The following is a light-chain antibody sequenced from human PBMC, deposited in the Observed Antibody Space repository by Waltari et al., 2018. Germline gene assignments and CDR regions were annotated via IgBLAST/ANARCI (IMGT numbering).Light chain of an antibody. CDR2: SAS. Sequence: DIQMTQSPYTVSASVGDRITITCRVKHSITIWLAWYQPKPGETPKLMIFSASSLESGVPSRLSVSGSLTEFTHTISNLQPDDFATYYCQQYNTYPWTFGQGTQVESK. CDR1: HSITIW. J-gene: IGKJ1*01. V-gene: IGKV1-5*03. CDR3: QQYNTYPWT.